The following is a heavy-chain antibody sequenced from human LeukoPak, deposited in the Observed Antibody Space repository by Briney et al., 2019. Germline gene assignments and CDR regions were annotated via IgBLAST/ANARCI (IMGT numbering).Heavy chain of an antibody. J-gene: IGHJ3*02. CDR1: GGSISSSSYY. D-gene: IGHD5-12*01. CDR3: ARDEKSGYDSDDAFDI. Sequence: PSETLSLTCTVSGGSISSSSYYWGWIRQPPGKGLEWIGSIYYSGSTYYNPSLESRVTISVDTSKNQFSLKLSSVTAADTAVYYCARDEKSGYDSDDAFDIWGKGTMVTV. V-gene: IGHV4-39*07. CDR2: IYYSGST.